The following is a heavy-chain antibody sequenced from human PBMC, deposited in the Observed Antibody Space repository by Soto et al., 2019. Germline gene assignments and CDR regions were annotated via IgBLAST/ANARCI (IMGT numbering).Heavy chain of an antibody. Sequence: ASVKVSCKASGYTFTSYGISLVRQAPGQGLEWMGWISAYNGNTNYAQKLQGRVTMTTDTSTSTAYMELRSLRSDDTAVYYCARDPPSYCSSTSCYRASYNWFDPWGQGTLVTVSS. D-gene: IGHD2-2*02. V-gene: IGHV1-18*01. CDR2: ISAYNGNT. CDR1: GYTFTSYG. J-gene: IGHJ5*02. CDR3: ARDPPSYCSSTSCYRASYNWFDP.